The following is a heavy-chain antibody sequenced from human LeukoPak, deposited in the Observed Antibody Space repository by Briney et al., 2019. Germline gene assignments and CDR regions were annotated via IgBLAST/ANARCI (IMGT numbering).Heavy chain of an antibody. J-gene: IGHJ4*02. Sequence: PGGSLRLSCAASGFTFSSYWMHWVRQAPGKGLVWVSRINSDGSGTTYADSVKGRFTISRDNAKNTVYLQMNSLRAEDTAVYYCARVGYDLDYWGQGTLVTVSS. CDR3: ARVGYDLDY. V-gene: IGHV3-74*01. CDR2: INSDGSGT. CDR1: GFTFSSYW. D-gene: IGHD3-3*01.